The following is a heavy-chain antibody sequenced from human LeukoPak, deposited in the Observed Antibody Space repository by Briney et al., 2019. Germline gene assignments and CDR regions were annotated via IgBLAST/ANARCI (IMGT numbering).Heavy chain of an antibody. CDR2: IKEDGSEK. D-gene: IGHD1-26*01. J-gene: IGHJ6*02. CDR1: GFTFSNYW. Sequence: GGSLRLSCAASGFTFSNYWMTWVRQAPGTGLEWVANIKEDGSEKYYVDSVKGRFTISRDNAKNSLYLQMNSLRAEDTAVYYCAREELLGAYYYYGMDVWGQGTTVTVSS. V-gene: IGHV3-7*01. CDR3: AREELLGAYYYYGMDV.